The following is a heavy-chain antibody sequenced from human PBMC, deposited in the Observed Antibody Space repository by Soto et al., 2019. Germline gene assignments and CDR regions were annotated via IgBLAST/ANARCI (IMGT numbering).Heavy chain of an antibody. CDR3: ARAKWGYGSGIVLGY. J-gene: IGHJ4*02. D-gene: IGHD3-10*01. CDR1: GFTVSSHY. V-gene: IGHV3-53*02. Sequence: EVQLVETGGGLIQPGGSLRLSCAASGFTVSSHYMSWVRQAPGKGLEWVSVIYSGGSTYYADSVKGRFTISRDNSKNTLYLQMNSLRAEDTAVYYCARAKWGYGSGIVLGYWGQGTLVTVSS. CDR2: IYSGGST.